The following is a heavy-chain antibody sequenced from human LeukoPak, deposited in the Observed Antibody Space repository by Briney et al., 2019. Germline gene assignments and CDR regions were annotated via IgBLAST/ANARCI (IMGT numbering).Heavy chain of an antibody. Sequence: GGSLRLSCAASGFTFSSYNTKWVRQAPGKGLEWVSSISTSSSYIYYADSVKGRFTISRDNAKNSMNLQMNSLRVEDTAVYYCARDRDWNSGFDYWGQGTLVTVSS. CDR2: ISTSSSYI. D-gene: IGHD1-7*01. CDR3: ARDRDWNSGFDY. V-gene: IGHV3-21*01. CDR1: GFTFSSYN. J-gene: IGHJ4*02.